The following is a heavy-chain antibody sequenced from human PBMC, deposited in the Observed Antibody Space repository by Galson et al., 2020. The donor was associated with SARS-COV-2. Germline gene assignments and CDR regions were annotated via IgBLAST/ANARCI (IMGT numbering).Heavy chain of an antibody. Sequence: SETLSLTCAVSGGSISSSNWWSWVRQPPGKGLEWIGEIYHSGSTNYNPSLKSRVTISVDTSKNQFSLKLSSVTAADTAVYYCARSVPEPFDLWGRGTLVTVSS. D-gene: IGHD1-1*01. CDR2: IYHSGST. CDR1: GGSISSSNW. J-gene: IGHJ2*01. CDR3: ARSVPEPFDL. V-gene: IGHV4-4*02.